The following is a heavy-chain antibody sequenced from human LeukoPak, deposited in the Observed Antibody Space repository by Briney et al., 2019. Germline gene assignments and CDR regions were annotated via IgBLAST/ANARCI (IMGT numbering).Heavy chain of an antibody. CDR3: ATGGSSGYYPLDY. CDR1: GGTFSSYA. Sequence: SVKVSCKASGGTFSSYAISWVRQAPGQGLEWMGGVIPIFGTANYAQKFQGRVTITADESTSTAYMELSSLRSEDTAVYYCATGGSSGYYPLDYWGQGTLVTVSS. V-gene: IGHV1-69*13. J-gene: IGHJ4*02. D-gene: IGHD3-22*01. CDR2: VIPIFGTA.